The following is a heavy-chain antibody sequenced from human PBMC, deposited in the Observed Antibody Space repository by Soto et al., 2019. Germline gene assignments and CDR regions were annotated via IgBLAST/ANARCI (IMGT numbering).Heavy chain of an antibody. CDR1: GDSISDYFY. V-gene: IGHV4-4*07. CDR2: IYTDGTT. Sequence: QVQLQGSGPGQVKPSETLSLTYTVSGDSISDYFYWTWIRQPAGKRLEWIGRIYTDGTTKYNPSLKSGVTLSLDKSKDQFSLRLSSVTAADTAVYYFAREVRGGFTGIFDQWGRGSRGTVSS. J-gene: IGHJ4*02. D-gene: IGHD2-15*01. CDR3: AREVRGGFTGIFDQ.